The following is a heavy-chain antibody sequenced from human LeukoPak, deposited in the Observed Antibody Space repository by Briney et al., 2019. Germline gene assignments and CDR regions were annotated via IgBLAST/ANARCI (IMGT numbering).Heavy chain of an antibody. CDR3: ASQKAGSSYDIFPAFDI. Sequence: GGSLRLSCAASGFTFDDYGMSWVRQAPGKGLEWVSGINWNGGSTGYADSVKGRFTISRDNAKNSLYLQMNSLRAEDTALYYCASQKAGSSYDIFPAFDIWGQGTMVTVSS. V-gene: IGHV3-20*04. CDR2: INWNGGST. CDR1: GFTFDDYG. J-gene: IGHJ3*02. D-gene: IGHD5-18*01.